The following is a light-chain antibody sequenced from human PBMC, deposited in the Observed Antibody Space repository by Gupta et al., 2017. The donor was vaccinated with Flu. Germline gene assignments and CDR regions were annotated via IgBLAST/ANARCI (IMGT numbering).Light chain of an antibody. Sequence: DKQMTQSPFSLSASVGDRVTSTCRASQRITFSLNWYQQKPGKAPKLLIYAASRWQSGAPLRFSGSGSEKDFTLTSSRPQAEDFADYYRQQSYTIKSFGGGTKVEIK. CDR3: QQSYTIKS. V-gene: IGKV1-39*01. J-gene: IGKJ4*01. CDR2: AAS. CDR1: QRITFS.